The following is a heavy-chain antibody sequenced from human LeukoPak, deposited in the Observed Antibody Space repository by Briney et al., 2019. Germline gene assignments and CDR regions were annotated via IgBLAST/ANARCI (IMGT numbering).Heavy chain of an antibody. CDR2: ISDSGGST. V-gene: IGHV3-23*01. Sequence: PGGSLRLSCAVSGFSLSRYAMSWVRKAPGKGLEWVSAISDSGGSTYYADSVKGRFTISRDNSRNTLYLQMNTLRAEDTAVYYCAKCRGSSWSDYIDYWGQGTLVTVSS. J-gene: IGHJ4*02. D-gene: IGHD6-13*01. CDR3: AKCRGSSWSDYIDY. CDR1: GFSLSRYA.